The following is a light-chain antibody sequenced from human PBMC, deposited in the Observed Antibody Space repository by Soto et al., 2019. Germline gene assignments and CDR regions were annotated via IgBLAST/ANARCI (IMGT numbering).Light chain of an antibody. CDR3: QQYGSSPRT. Sequence: EIVLTQSPGTLSLSPGERATLSCRASQSVSSSYLAWYQQKSGQAPRPLIYGASSRATGIPDRFSGSGSGTDFTLTISRLEPEDFAVYYCQQYGSSPRTFGQGTKVEVQ. CDR1: QSVSSSY. J-gene: IGKJ1*01. V-gene: IGKV3-20*01. CDR2: GAS.